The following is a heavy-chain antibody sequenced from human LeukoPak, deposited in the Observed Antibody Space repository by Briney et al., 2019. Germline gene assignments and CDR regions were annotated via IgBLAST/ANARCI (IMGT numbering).Heavy chain of an antibody. V-gene: IGHV5-51*01. CDR3: ARARYREINYAYAGGFYYMDV. D-gene: IGHD1-26*01. J-gene: IGHJ6*03. CDR1: GYSFTKYW. Sequence: GESLKISCKGSGYSFTKYWIGWVRQMPGKGLEWMGIIYPGDSDTRYSPSFQGQVTISADKSISTAYLRWSSLKASDTAMYYCARARYREINYAYAGGFYYMDVWGKGTTVTVSS. CDR2: IYPGDSDT.